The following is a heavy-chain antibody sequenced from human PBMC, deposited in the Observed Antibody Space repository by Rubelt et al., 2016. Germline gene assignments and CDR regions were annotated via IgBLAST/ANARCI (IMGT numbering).Heavy chain of an antibody. CDR1: GGSISSYY. Sequence: QVQLQESGPGLVKPSETLSLTCTVSGGSISSYYWSWIRQPAGKGLEWIGRIYTSGSTNYNPSLKSRVTMSVDPSKNQFSLKLSSVTAADTAVYYCAREQLLSDYHYGMDVWGQGATVTVSS. D-gene: IGHD2-2*01. CDR3: AREQLLSDYHYGMDV. V-gene: IGHV4-4*07. J-gene: IGHJ6*02. CDR2: IYTSGST.